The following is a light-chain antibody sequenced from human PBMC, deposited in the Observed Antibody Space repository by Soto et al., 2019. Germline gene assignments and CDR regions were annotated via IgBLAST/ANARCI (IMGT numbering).Light chain of an antibody. CDR1: QSVSSY. Sequence: EIVLTQSPATLSLSPAERATLSCRVSQSVSSYLAWYQQKPGQAPRLLIYDASNRATGIPARFSGSGSGTDFTLTISSLEPEDFAVYYCQQRSNWSFGQGTRLEIK. CDR3: QQRSNWS. CDR2: DAS. V-gene: IGKV3-11*01. J-gene: IGKJ5*01.